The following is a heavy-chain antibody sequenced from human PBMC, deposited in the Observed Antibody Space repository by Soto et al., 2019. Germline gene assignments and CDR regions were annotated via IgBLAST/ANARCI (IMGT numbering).Heavy chain of an antibody. V-gene: IGHV3-23*01. Sequence: EVQLLKSGGGLVQPGGSLRLSCAASGFSFTTYTMSWARQAPGKGLEWVSAISDSGGDTYYAASVKGRFTISRDNSKNTMYLQMNSLRAEDTAVYYCAKGGHLDYWGQGILVTVSS. CDR1: GFSFTTYT. CDR2: ISDSGGDT. J-gene: IGHJ4*02. CDR3: AKGGHLDY.